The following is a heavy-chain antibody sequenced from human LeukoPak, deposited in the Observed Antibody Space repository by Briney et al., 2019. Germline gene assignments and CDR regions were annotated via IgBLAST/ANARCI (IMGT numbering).Heavy chain of an antibody. CDR3: ANYLRSMAARPVY. D-gene: IGHD6-6*01. Sequence: HTGGSLRLSCEASRLTFNSLTFASYALSWVRQAPGKGLEWVSGISGSGSTTYYADSVKGRFTISRDNSEITLYLQMNTLRAEDTAIYYCANYLRSMAARPVYWGQGTLVTVSS. V-gene: IGHV3-23*01. CDR2: ISGSGSTT. CDR1: RLTFNSLTFASYA. J-gene: IGHJ4*02.